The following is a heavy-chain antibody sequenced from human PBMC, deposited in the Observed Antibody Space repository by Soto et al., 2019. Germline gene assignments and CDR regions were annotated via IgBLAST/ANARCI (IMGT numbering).Heavy chain of an antibody. V-gene: IGHV4-4*08. Sequence: SETLSLTCTVSGGSVSSYHWTWIRQSPGQGLEWIGYIFYNGSTDYNPSLKSRATISLSTSKRQFSLRLTPVTAADTAVYYCAREFFWRSSSSPTFYYYLDVWGKGATVTVSS. CDR3: AREFFWRSSSSPTFYYYLDV. J-gene: IGHJ6*03. CDR2: IFYNGST. D-gene: IGHD6-6*01. CDR1: GGSVSSYH.